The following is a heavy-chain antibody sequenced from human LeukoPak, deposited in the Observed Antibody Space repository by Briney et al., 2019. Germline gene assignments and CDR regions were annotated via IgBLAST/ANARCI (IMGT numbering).Heavy chain of an antibody. Sequence: GSLRLSCAASGFTFSSYGMHWVRQAPGKGLEWVAVISYDGSNKYYADSVKGRFTISRDNSKNTLYLQMNSLRAEDTAVYYCAKGDSDSSGYLDYWGQGTLVTVSS. D-gene: IGHD3-22*01. J-gene: IGHJ4*02. CDR2: ISYDGSNK. CDR3: AKGDSDSSGYLDY. CDR1: GFTFSSYG. V-gene: IGHV3-30*18.